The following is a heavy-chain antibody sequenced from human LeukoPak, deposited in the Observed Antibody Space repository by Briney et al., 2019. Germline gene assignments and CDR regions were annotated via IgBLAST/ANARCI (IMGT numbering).Heavy chain of an antibody. Sequence: PSETLSLTCAVYGGSFSGYYWSWIRQSPGKGLEWIGEINYSGTTNYNPSLKSRVTISVDTSKNQLSLKLTSVTAADTAVYYCARAHSYSGFAEADYWGQGTLVTVSS. CDR3: ARAHSYSGFAEADY. J-gene: IGHJ4*02. D-gene: IGHD5-12*01. V-gene: IGHV4-34*01. CDR2: INYSGTT. CDR1: GGSFSGYY.